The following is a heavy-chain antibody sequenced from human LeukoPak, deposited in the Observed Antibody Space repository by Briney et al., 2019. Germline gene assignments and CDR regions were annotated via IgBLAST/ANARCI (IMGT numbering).Heavy chain of an antibody. V-gene: IGHV3-23*01. CDR3: ARDHNRVGPFDY. CDR2: ISGSGGNT. D-gene: IGHD1-26*01. J-gene: IGHJ4*02. Sequence: GGSLRLSCAASGFTFSSYAMSWVRQAAGKGLEWVSAISGSGGNTYYTDSVKGRFTISRDNSNNALYLQMNSLRAEDTAVYYCARDHNRVGPFDYWGQGTLVTVSS. CDR1: GFTFSSYA.